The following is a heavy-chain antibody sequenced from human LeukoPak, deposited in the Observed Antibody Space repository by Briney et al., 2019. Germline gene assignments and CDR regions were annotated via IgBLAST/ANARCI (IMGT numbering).Heavy chain of an antibody. D-gene: IGHD3-10*01. CDR2: IYHSGST. V-gene: IGHV4-39*07. J-gene: IGHJ4*02. CDR3: ARDPGFGESHY. CDR1: GGSISSGGYY. Sequence: SQTLSLTCTVSGGSISSGGYYWSWIRQPPGKGLEWIGSIYHSGSTYYNPSLKSRVTISVDTSKNQFSLKLSSVTAADTAVYYCARDPGFGESHYWGQGTLVTVSS.